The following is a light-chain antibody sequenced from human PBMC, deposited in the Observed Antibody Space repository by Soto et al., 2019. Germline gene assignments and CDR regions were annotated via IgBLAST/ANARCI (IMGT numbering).Light chain of an antibody. Sequence: QSALTQPASVSGSPGQSIIISCTGTSSDVGGYNYVSWYQQHPGKAPKLMIYEVSNRPSGVSNRFSGSKSGNTASLTISGLQAEDEADYYCSSYTSCSTLVFGTGTKVTVL. CDR1: SSDVGGYNY. CDR2: EVS. CDR3: SSYTSCSTLV. J-gene: IGLJ1*01. V-gene: IGLV2-14*01.